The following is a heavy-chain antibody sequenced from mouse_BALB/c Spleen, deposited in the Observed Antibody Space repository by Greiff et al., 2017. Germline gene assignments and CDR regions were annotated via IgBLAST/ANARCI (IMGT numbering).Heavy chain of an antibody. CDR3: ASETGTFYFDY. D-gene: IGHD4-1*01. J-gene: IGHJ2*01. CDR1: GFTFSSYA. Sequence: DVQLVESGGGLVKPGGSLKLSCAASGFTFSSYAMSWVRQTPEKRLEWVATISSGGSYTYYPDSVKGRFTISRDNAKNTLYLQMSSLRSEDTAMYYCASETGTFYFDYWGQGTTLTVSS. CDR2: ISSGGSYT. V-gene: IGHV5-9-3*01.